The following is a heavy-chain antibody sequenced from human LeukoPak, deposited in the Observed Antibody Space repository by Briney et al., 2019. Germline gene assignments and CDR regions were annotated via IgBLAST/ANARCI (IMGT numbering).Heavy chain of an antibody. J-gene: IGHJ4*02. V-gene: IGHV3-21*01. CDR1: GFTFSSYS. D-gene: IGHD6-13*01. CDR2: ISSSSSYI. Sequence: GGSPRLSCAASGFTFSSYSMNWVRQAPGKGLEWVSSISSSSSYIYYADSVKGRFTISRDNAKNSLYLQMNSLRAEDTAVYYCATGIAAAGTVYWGQGTLVTVSS. CDR3: ATGIAAAGTVY.